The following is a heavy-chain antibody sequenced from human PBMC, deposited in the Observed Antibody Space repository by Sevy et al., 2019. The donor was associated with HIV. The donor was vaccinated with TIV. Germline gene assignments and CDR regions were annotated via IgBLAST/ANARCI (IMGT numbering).Heavy chain of an antibody. CDR2: INPNSGGT. CDR3: ASLNRGGEQFGIVGPYAFDI. D-gene: IGHD1-26*01. J-gene: IGHJ3*02. Sequence: ASVKVSCKASGYTFTGYYMHWVRQAPGQGLEWMGWINPNSGGTNYAQKFQGRVTMTRETSISTAYMELSRLRSDETAVYYCASLNRGGEQFGIVGPYAFDIWGQGTMVTVSS. CDR1: GYTFTGYY. V-gene: IGHV1-2*02.